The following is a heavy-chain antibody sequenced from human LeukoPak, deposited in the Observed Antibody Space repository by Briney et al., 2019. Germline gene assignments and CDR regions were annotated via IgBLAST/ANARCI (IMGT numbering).Heavy chain of an antibody. D-gene: IGHD3-10*01. CDR1: GLTFSRYS. CDR3: ARESSYYGSGSYYYYYYMDV. CDR2: ISSSSSYI. V-gene: IGHV3-21*01. J-gene: IGHJ6*03. Sequence: PGGSLRLSCAASGLTFSRYSMNWVRQAPGKGLEWVSSISSSSSYIYYADSVKGRFTISRDNAKNSLSLQMNSLRAEDTAVYYCARESSYYGSGSYYYYYYMDVWGKGTTVTISS.